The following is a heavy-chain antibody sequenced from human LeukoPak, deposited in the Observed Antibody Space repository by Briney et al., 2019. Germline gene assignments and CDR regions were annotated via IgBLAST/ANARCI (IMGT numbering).Heavy chain of an antibody. CDR3: ARRLWDVSYFDD. CDR2: IHYTGST. CDR1: GVSISSDDYH. V-gene: IGHV4-30-4*01. J-gene: IGHJ4*02. D-gene: IGHD3-16*01. Sequence: PSETLSLTCAVSGVSISSDDYHWSWIRQPPGKGLEWIGYIHYTGSTYYNPSLKSRVTISLDASKNQFSLNLRSAPAADTAVYYCARRLWDVSYFDDWGQGTLVTVSS.